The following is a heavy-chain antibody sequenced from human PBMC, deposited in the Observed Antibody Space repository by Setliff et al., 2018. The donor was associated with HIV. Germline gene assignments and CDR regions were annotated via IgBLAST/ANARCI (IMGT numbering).Heavy chain of an antibody. D-gene: IGHD3-10*01. CDR2: MNPNSGNT. CDR1: GYTFTSYD. Sequence: ASGYTFTSYDINWVRQATGQGLEWMGWMNPNSGNTGYAQKFQGRVTMTRKISISTAYMELSSLRSEDTAVYYCARDGSSYYGSGSYTWFDPWGQGTLVTVSS. V-gene: IGHV1-8*02. J-gene: IGHJ5*02. CDR3: ARDGSSYYGSGSYTWFDP.